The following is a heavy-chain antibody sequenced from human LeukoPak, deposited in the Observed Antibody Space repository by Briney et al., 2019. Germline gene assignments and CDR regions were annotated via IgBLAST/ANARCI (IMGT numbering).Heavy chain of an antibody. CDR2: IYSGGST. J-gene: IGHJ3*02. Sequence: HTGGSLRLSCAASGFTVSSNYMSWVRQAPGKGLEWVSVIYSGGSTYYADSVKGRFTISRDNSKNTLYLQMNSLRAEDTAVYYCARCIAGFDAFDIWGQGTMVTVSS. D-gene: IGHD6-13*01. V-gene: IGHV3-53*01. CDR3: ARCIAGFDAFDI. CDR1: GFTVSSNY.